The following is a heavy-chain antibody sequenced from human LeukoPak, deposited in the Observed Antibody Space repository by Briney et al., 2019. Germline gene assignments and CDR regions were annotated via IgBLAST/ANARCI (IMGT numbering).Heavy chain of an antibody. CDR1: GYTFTAYY. V-gene: IGHV1-2*02. CDR2: INPNSGGT. D-gene: IGHD3-22*01. CDR3: ARHPYDSGGYYNWLDP. J-gene: IGHJ5*02. Sequence: GASVKVSCKTSGYTFTAYYIHWVRQAPGQGLEWMGWINPNSGGTNYAQKFQGRVTMTRDTSISTAYMELSRLRTDDTAVYYCARHPYDSGGYYNWLDPWGQGTLVTVSS.